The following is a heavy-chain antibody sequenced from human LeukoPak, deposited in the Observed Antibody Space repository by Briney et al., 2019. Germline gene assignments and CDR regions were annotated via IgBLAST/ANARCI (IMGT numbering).Heavy chain of an antibody. CDR3: ARFGYHGSGRGYYFDY. V-gene: IGHV4-39*01. J-gene: IGHJ4*02. D-gene: IGHD3-10*01. CDR1: GGSISSSNYY. Sequence: SETLSLTCTVSGGSISSSNYYWAWIRQPSGKGLEWIGNIYYSGSTYYNPSLKSRVTMSVDTSKNQFSLKLSSVTAADTAVFYCARFGYHGSGRGYYFDYWGQGTLVTVSS. CDR2: IYYSGST.